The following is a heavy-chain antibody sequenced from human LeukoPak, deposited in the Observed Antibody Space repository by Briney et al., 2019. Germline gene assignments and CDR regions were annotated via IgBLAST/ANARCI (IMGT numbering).Heavy chain of an antibody. V-gene: IGHV4-39*07. CDR3: ARGGPRGLYCSSTSCPRYFDY. Sequence: PSETLSLTCTVSGGSISSSSYYWGWIRQPPGKGLEWIGEINHSGSTNYNPSLKSRVTISVDTSKNQFSLKLSSVTAADTAVYYCARGGPRGLYCSSTSCPRYFDYWGQGTLVTVSS. D-gene: IGHD2-2*01. CDR2: INHSGST. J-gene: IGHJ4*02. CDR1: GGSISSSSYY.